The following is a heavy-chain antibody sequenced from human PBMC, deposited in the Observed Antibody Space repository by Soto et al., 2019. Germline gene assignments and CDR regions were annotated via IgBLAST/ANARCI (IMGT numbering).Heavy chain of an antibody. Sequence: QVQLVQSGAEVKKPGSSVKVSCKASGGTFSSYAISWVRQAPGQGLEWMGGIIPIFGTANYAQKLQGRVTITADECTSTGDRELGSRRPEDTAVYYCAREPVDEQGLGTHSYLYYGRDVWGQGSTVTVSS. CDR2: IIPIFGTA. CDR1: GGTFSSYA. CDR3: AREPVDEQGLGTHSYLYYGRDV. J-gene: IGHJ6*02. D-gene: IGHD6-25*01. V-gene: IGHV1-69*01.